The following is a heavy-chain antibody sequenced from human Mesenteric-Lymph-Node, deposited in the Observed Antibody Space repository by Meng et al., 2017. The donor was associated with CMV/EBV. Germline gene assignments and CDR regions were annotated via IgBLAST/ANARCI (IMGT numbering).Heavy chain of an antibody. CDR1: GCTFSSYA. Sequence: SVKVSCKASGCTFSSYAISWVRQAPGQGLEWMGGIIPIFGTANYAQKFQGRVTITTDESTSTAYMELSSLRSEDMAVYYCARDPLYDFWSGASVYYYYGMDVWGQGTTVTVSS. J-gene: IGHJ6*02. CDR3: ARDPLYDFWSGASVYYYYGMDV. CDR2: IIPIFGTA. V-gene: IGHV1-69*05. D-gene: IGHD3-3*01.